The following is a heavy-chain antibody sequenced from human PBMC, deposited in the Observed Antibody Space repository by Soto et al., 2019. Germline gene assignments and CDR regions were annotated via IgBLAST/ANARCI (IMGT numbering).Heavy chain of an antibody. J-gene: IGHJ3*01. V-gene: IGHV3-21*01. Sequence: GGSLRLSCAASGFTFSSDSMGWVRQAPGKGLEWVASISSSGSFVNYADSVKGRFTISRDNAKNSLYLQMRSLKDEDTAVYYCAKTRLYDNNEYHRDGFDVWGPGTAVTVSS. CDR1: GFTFSSDS. CDR2: ISSSGSFV. D-gene: IGHD3-22*01. CDR3: AKTRLYDNNEYHRDGFDV.